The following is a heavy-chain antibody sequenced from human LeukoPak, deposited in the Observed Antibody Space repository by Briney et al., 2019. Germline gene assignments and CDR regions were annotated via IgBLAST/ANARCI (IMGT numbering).Heavy chain of an antibody. Sequence: SETLSLTCTVSGGSVNSGSDYWTWIRQPPGKGLEWIGYIYDSGSTNYNPSLKSRVTMSVDTSKNQFSLKLSSVTAADTAVYYCARVSIYDILTGYYLGGATFDYWGQGTLVTVSS. CDR1: GGSVNSGSDY. J-gene: IGHJ4*02. D-gene: IGHD3-9*01. CDR2: IYDSGST. V-gene: IGHV4-61*01. CDR3: ARVSIYDILTGYYLGGATFDY.